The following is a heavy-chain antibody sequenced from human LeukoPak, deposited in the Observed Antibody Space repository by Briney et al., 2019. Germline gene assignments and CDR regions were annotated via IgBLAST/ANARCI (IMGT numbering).Heavy chain of an antibody. J-gene: IGHJ4*02. CDR2: IYYSGST. CDR3: ARANTRGYSYDFDY. CDR1: GGSFSGYY. V-gene: IGHV4-59*01. Sequence: DPSETLSLTCAVYGGSFSGYYWSWIRQPPGKGLEWIGYIYYSGSTNYNPSLKSRVTISVDTSKNQFSLKLSSVTAADTAVYYCARANTRGYSYDFDYWGQGTLVTVSS. D-gene: IGHD5-18*01.